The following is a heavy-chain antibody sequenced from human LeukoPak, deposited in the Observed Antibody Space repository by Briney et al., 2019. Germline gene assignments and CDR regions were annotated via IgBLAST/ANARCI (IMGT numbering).Heavy chain of an antibody. J-gene: IGHJ5*02. V-gene: IGHV3-23*01. CDR2: ISGSGGST. CDR1: GFTFSSYA. D-gene: IGHD4-17*01. Sequence: GGSLRLSCAASGFTFSSYAMSWVRQAPGKGLEWVSAISGSGGSTYYADSVRGRFTISRDNSKNTLYLQMNSLRAEDTAVYYCAKDERISSDYRDYHWGQGTLVTVSS. CDR3: AKDERISSDYRDYH.